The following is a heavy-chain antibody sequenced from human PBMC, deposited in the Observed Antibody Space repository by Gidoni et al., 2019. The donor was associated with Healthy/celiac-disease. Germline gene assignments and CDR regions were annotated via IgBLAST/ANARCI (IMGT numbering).Heavy chain of an antibody. CDR2: MNPNSGNT. V-gene: IGHV1-8*01. CDR3: AREWFHSSGYDY. D-gene: IGHD3-22*01. J-gene: IGHJ4*02. CDR1: GYTFTSYD. Sequence: QVQLVQSGAEVQQPGASVKVSCKASGYTFTSYDINWVRQATGQGLEWMGWMNPNSGNTGYAQKFQGRVTMTRNTSISTAYMELSSLRSEDTAVYYCAREWFHSSGYDYWGQGTLVTVSS.